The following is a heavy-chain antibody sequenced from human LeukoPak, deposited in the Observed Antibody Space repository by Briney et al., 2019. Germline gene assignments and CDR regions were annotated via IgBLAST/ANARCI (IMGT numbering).Heavy chain of an antibody. J-gene: IGHJ3*02. D-gene: IGHD1-26*01. CDR2: INPSGGST. Sequence: ASVTVSCTASGYTFASYYMRWVRQAPGQGLEWMGIINPSGGSTSYAQRFQGRVTMTRDMSTSTVYMELSSLQSEDTALYYCARGGTSPKINDAFDIWGQGTMVTVSS. CDR3: ARGGTSPKINDAFDI. CDR1: GYTFASYY. V-gene: IGHV1-46*01.